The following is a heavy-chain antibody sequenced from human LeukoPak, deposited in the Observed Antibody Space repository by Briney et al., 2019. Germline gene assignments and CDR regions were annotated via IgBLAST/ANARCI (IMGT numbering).Heavy chain of an antibody. CDR1: GGSISSYY. CDR3: ARGGGVVVPERFLDGSPFMNYYYYYMDV. D-gene: IGHD2-2*01. CDR2: IYTSGST. V-gene: IGHV4-4*07. J-gene: IGHJ6*03. Sequence: SETLSLTCTVSGGSISSYYWSWIRQPAGKGLEWIGRIYTSGSTNYNPSLKSRVTMSVDTSKNQFSLNLSSVTAADTAVYYCARGGGVVVPERFLDGSPFMNYYYYYMDVWGKGTTVTISS.